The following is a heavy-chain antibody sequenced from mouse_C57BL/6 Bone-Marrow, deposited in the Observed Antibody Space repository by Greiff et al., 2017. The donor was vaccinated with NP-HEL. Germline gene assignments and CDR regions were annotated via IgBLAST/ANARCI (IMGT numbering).Heavy chain of an antibody. V-gene: IGHV1-19*01. CDR3: ARGGLRGYFDV. D-gene: IGHD1-1*01. CDR2: INPYNGGT. Sequence: EVQRVESGPVLVKPGASVKMSCKASGYTFTDYYMNWVKQSHGKSLEWIGVINPYNGGTSYNQKFKGKATLTVDKSSSTAYMELNSLTSEDSAVYYCARGGLRGYFDVWGTGTTVTVSS. CDR1: GYTFTDYY. J-gene: IGHJ1*03.